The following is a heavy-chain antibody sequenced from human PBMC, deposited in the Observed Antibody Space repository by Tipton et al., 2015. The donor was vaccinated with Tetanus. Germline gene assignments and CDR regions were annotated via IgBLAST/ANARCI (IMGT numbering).Heavy chain of an antibody. J-gene: IGHJ3*02. CDR2: ILYGKST. Sequence: GLVKPSETLSLTCTVFGGSVSSGSYYWSWVRQAPGKGLEYIGYILYGKSTHYNPSLKSRLSMSADPAKNQFSLRLTSVTAADTAVYYCAGTRGYGGNQDAFDIWGQGTLVNVSS. CDR3: AGTRGYGGNQDAFDI. D-gene: IGHD5-12*01. V-gene: IGHV4-61*01. CDR1: GGSVSSGSYY.